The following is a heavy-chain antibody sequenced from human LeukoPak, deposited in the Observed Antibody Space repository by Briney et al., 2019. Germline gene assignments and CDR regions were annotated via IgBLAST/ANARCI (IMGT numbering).Heavy chain of an antibody. J-gene: IGHJ3*02. V-gene: IGHV1-69*04. Sequence: ASVKVSCKASGGTFSSYAISWVRQAPGQGLEWMGRIIPILGIANYAQKFQGRVTITADKSTSTAYMELRSLRSDDTAVYYCARDVRKGYCSGGSCYGRAFDIWGQGTMVTVSS. CDR3: ARDVRKGYCSGGSCYGRAFDI. CDR2: IIPILGIA. D-gene: IGHD2-15*01. CDR1: GGTFSSYA.